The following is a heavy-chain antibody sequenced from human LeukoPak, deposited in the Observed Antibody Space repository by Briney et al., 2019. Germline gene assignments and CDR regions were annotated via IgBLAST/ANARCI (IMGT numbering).Heavy chain of an antibody. J-gene: IGHJ4*02. V-gene: IGHV4-34*01. CDR1: GGSFSGYY. CDR3: ARGRRKYYYDSSGFDY. CDR2: INHSGST. D-gene: IGHD3-22*01. Sequence: PSETLSLTCAVYGGSFSGYYWSWIRQPPGKGLERIGEINHSGSTNYNPSLKSRVTISVDTSKNQFSLKLSSVTAADTAVYYCARGRRKYYYDSSGFDYWGQGTLVTVSS.